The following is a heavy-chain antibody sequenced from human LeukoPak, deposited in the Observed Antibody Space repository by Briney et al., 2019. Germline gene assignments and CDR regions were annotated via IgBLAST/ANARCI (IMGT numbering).Heavy chain of an antibody. CDR3: ARDEMATIGRALDY. CDR1: GGSFSGYY. V-gene: IGHV4-34*01. Sequence: KPSETLSPTCAVYGGSFSGYYWSWIRQPPGKGLEWIGEINHSGSTNYNPSLKSRVTISVDTSKNQFPLKLSSVTAADTAVYYCARDEMATIGRALDYWGQGTLVTVSS. D-gene: IGHD5-24*01. J-gene: IGHJ4*02. CDR2: INHSGST.